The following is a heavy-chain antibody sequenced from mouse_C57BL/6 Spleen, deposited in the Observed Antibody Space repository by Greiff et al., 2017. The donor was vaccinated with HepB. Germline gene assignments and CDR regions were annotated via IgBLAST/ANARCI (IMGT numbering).Heavy chain of an antibody. D-gene: IGHD2-12*01. Sequence: EVQLQQSGAELVKPGASVKLSCTASGFNIKDYYMHWVKQRTEQGLEWIGRIDPEDGETKYATKFQGKATITADTSSNTAYLQLSSLTSEDTSVYYCGPYSSYYYAMDYWGQGTSVTVSS. CDR1: GFNIKDYY. CDR2: IDPEDGET. V-gene: IGHV14-2*01. CDR3: GPYSSYYYAMDY. J-gene: IGHJ4*01.